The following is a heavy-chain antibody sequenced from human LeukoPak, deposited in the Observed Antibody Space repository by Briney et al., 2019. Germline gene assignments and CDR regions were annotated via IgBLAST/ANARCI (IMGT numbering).Heavy chain of an antibody. Sequence: GGSLRLSCAASGFTFSDYYMSWVRQAPGKGLECDSVIYSGGSTYYADSVKGRFTISRDNSKNTLYLQMNSLRAEDTAVYYCARAVQQLFYYYYYMDVWGKGTTVTISS. CDR1: GFTFSDYY. CDR2: IYSGGST. D-gene: IGHD6-13*01. V-gene: IGHV3-66*01. CDR3: ARAVQQLFYYYYYMDV. J-gene: IGHJ6*03.